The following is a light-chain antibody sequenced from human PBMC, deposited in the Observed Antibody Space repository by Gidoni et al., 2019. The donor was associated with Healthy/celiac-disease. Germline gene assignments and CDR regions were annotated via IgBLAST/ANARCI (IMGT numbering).Light chain of an antibody. CDR2: DAS. V-gene: IGKV3-11*01. CDR1: QSVSSY. Sequence: ELVLTQSPATLSLSPGERATLSCRASQSVSSYLAWYQQKPGQAPRLLIYDASNRATGIRARFSGSGYGTDFTLNISSLEPEDFAVYYCQQRSNWPPSLTFGGXTKVEIK. CDR3: QQRSNWPPSLT. J-gene: IGKJ4*01.